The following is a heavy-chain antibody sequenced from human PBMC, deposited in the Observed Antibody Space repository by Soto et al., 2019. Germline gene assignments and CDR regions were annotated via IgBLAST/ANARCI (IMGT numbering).Heavy chain of an antibody. CDR2: IRSKAYGGTT. J-gene: IGHJ6*02. Sequence: GGSLRLSCAASGFTFGDYAMSWVRQAPGKGLEWVGFIRSKAYGGTTEYAASVKGRFTISRDDSKSIAYLQMNSLKTEDTAVYYCTRDRGVGASHPLYYYYGMDVWGQGTTVTVSS. CDR1: GFTFGDYA. CDR3: TRDRGVGASHPLYYYYGMDV. V-gene: IGHV3-49*04. D-gene: IGHD1-26*01.